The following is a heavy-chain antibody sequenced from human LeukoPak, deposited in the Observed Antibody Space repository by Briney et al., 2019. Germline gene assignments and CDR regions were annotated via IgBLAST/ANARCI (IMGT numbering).Heavy chain of an antibody. CDR2: INTNEANT. J-gene: IGHJ4*02. D-gene: IGHD6-6*01. CDR1: GFTFKSYA. V-gene: IGHV3-64*05. CDR3: VKGLDYSSSQMDS. Sequence: AGGSLRLSCSASGFTFKSYAMHWVRQAPGKGLEYVSSINTNEANTYYADSVKGRFTISRDNSRNTVYVQMNSLTPEDTAVYYCVKGLDYSSSQMDSWGQGILVTVSS.